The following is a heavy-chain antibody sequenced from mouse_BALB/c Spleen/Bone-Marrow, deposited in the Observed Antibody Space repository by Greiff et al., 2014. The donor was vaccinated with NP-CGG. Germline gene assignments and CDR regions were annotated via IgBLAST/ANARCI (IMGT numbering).Heavy chain of an antibody. CDR2: SNPDNDGT. CDR3: AREDYGSSPYYFDY. V-gene: IGHV1-14*01. Sequence: VQLQQSGPEVVKPGASAKMSCKASGYTFTSYVMHWVKQKPGQGLEWIGYSNPDNDGTKYNEKFKGKATLTSDKSSGTAYMELSSLTSEDSAVYYCAREDYGSSPYYFDYWGQGTTLTVSS. D-gene: IGHD1-1*01. J-gene: IGHJ2*01. CDR1: GYTFTSYV.